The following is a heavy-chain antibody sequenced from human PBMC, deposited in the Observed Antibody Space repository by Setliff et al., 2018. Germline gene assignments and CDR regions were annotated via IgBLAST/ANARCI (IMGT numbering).Heavy chain of an antibody. V-gene: IGHV1-8*01. CDR1: GYTFTSYN. CDR2: MNPNSGNT. D-gene: IGHD3-10*01. J-gene: IGHJ4*02. Sequence: ASVKVSCKASGYTFTSYNINWVRQATGQGLEWMGWMNPNSGNTGYAQKFQGRVTMTRNTSIKTAYMELNSLRSEDTAVYYCARGTLWFGEPIDCWGQGTLVTVSS. CDR3: ARGTLWFGEPIDC.